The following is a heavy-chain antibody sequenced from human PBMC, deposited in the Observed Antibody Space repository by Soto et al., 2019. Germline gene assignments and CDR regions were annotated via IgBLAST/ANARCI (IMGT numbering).Heavy chain of an antibody. CDR1: GGSISSGGYY. D-gene: IGHD3-9*01. J-gene: IGHJ4*02. Sequence: SETLSLTCTVSGGSISSGGYYWSWIRQHPGKGLEWIGYIYYSGSTYYNPSLKSRVTTSVDTSKNQFSLKLSSVTAADTAVYYCARGGDILTGYYMGPIDYWGQGTLVTVSS. V-gene: IGHV4-31*03. CDR3: ARGGDILTGYYMGPIDY. CDR2: IYYSGST.